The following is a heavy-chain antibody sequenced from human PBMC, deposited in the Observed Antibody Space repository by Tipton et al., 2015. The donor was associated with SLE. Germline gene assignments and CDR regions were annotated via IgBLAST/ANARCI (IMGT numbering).Heavy chain of an antibody. J-gene: IGHJ4*01. Sequence: GSLRLSCAASGFTFSNSVMAWVRQGPGKGLEWVSLIFTGDSRSYADSVRGRFSISRDNSKNTLYLQMNTLRDDDTALYYCARSDTDLAFPYCFDAWGHGTRVTVPS. CDR3: ARSDTDLAFPYCFDA. CDR2: IFTGDSR. D-gene: IGHD2/OR15-2a*01. CDR1: GFTFSNSV. V-gene: IGHV3-23*03.